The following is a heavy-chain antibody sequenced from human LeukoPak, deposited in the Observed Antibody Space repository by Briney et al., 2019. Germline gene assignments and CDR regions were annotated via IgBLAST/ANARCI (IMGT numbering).Heavy chain of an antibody. CDR1: GGTFSSYT. D-gene: IGHD3-10*01. Sequence: SVKVSCKASGGTFSSYTISWVRQAPGQGLEWMGRIIPILGIANYAQKFQGRVTITADKSTSTAYMELSSLTSEDTAVYYCAREWFGELAYYYGMDVWGQGTTVTVSS. CDR3: AREWFGELAYYYGMDV. CDR2: IIPILGIA. J-gene: IGHJ6*02. V-gene: IGHV1-69*04.